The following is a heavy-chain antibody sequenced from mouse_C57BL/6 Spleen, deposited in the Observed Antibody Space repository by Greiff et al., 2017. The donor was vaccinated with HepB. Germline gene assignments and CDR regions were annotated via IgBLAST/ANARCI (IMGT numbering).Heavy chain of an antibody. CDR1: GFTFSSYG. J-gene: IGHJ1*03. CDR2: ISSGGSYT. D-gene: IGHD1-1*01. V-gene: IGHV5-6*01. CDR3: ARHALFITTVVAPYWYFDV. Sequence: EVQVVESGGDLVKPGGSLKLSCAASGFTFSSYGMSWVRQTPDKRLEWVATISSGGSYTYYPDSVKGRFTISRDNAKNTLYLQMSSLKSEDTAMYYCARHALFITTVVAPYWYFDVWGTGTTVTVSS.